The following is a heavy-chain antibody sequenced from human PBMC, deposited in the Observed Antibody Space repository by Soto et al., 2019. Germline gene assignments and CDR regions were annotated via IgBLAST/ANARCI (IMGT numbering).Heavy chain of an antibody. Sequence: SETLSLTCAVYGGSFSGYYWSWIRQPPGKGLEWIGEINHSGSTNCNPSLKSRVTISVDTSKNQFSLKLSSVTAADTAVYYCARLVSSQLRLGSGDYWGQGTLVTVSS. CDR3: ARLVSSQLRLGSGDY. D-gene: IGHD2-2*01. CDR1: GGSFSGYY. J-gene: IGHJ4*02. CDR2: INHSGST. V-gene: IGHV4-34*01.